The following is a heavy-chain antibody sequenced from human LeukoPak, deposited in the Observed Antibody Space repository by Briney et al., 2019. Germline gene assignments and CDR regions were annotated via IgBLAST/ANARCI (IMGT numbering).Heavy chain of an antibody. CDR2: ISSSGSTI. J-gene: IGHJ4*02. CDR1: GGSISSSSYY. Sequence: LSLTCTVSGGSISSSSYYWGWIRQPPGKGLEWVSYISSSGSTIYYADSVKGRFTISRDNAKNSLYLQMNSLRAEDTAVYYCARSSGSGIRFLEWLLFDYWGQGTLVTVSS. CDR3: ARSSGSGIRFLEWLLFDY. V-gene: IGHV3-11*04. D-gene: IGHD3-3*01.